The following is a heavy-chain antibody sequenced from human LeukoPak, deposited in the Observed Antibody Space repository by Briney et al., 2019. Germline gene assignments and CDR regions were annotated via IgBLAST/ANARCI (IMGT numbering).Heavy chain of an antibody. V-gene: IGHV3-21*04. CDR3: AKARTLGYCSGDSCLMT. J-gene: IGHJ5*02. Sequence: GGSLRLSCAASGFTFSSYSMNWVRQAPGKGLEWVSSISSSSSYIYYADSVKGRFTISRDNAKNSLYLQMNSLRAEDTAVYYCAKARTLGYCSGDSCLMTWGQGTLVTVSS. CDR1: GFTFSSYS. CDR2: ISSSSSYI. D-gene: IGHD2-15*01.